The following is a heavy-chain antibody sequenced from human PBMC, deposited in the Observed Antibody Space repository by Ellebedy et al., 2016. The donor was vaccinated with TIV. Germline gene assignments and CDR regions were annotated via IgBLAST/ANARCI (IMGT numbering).Heavy chain of an antibody. J-gene: IGHJ4*02. CDR3: ARVRRGSVPDF. V-gene: IGHV1-2*02. Sequence: ASVKVSCKATGYIFTAYYLHWVRQAPGQGLEWMGWINPDSGDTSFAQKFQGRVTLTRDTSLNTVYMDMSGLTSDDTAVYYCARVRRGSVPDFWGQGTLVTVSS. CDR2: INPDSGDT. D-gene: IGHD5-12*01. CDR1: GYIFTAYY.